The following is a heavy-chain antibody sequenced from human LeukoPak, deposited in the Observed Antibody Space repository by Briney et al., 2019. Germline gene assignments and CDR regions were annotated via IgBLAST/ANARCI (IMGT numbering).Heavy chain of an antibody. V-gene: IGHV4-61*02. CDR2: IYTSGST. J-gene: IGHJ4*02. Sequence: SETLSLTCTVSGGSISSGSYYWSWIRQPAGKGLEWIGRIYTSGSTNYNPSLKSRVTISVDTSKNQFSLKLSSVTAADTAVYYCAGDRQARRFDYWGQGTLVTVSS. CDR3: AGDRQARRFDY. CDR1: GGSISSGSYY.